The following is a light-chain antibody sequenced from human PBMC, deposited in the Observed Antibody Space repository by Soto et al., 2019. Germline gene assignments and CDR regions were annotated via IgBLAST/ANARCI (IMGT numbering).Light chain of an antibody. CDR2: DTS. Sequence: EVVLTQSPATLSLSPGERAILSCRASQSLNTYLAWYQHKPGQAPRLLIYDTSTRATGIPARFSGSGAGTDFTLTISSLEPEDFAVYYCQQRSNWPLFTFGPGTKVDIK. V-gene: IGKV3-11*01. CDR1: QSLNTY. CDR3: QQRSNWPLFT. J-gene: IGKJ3*01.